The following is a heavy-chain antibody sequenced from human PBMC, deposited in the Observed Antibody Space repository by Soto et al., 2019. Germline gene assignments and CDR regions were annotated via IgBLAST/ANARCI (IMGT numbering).Heavy chain of an antibody. CDR2: ISSSTGYI. D-gene: IGHD2-15*01. V-gene: IGHV3-21*01. Sequence: EVQLVESGGGLVKPGGSLRLSCAASGFTFSSYSMNWVRQAPGKGLEWVSSISSSTGYIYYADSVKGRFTISRDNAKNSLYLQMNSLRAADTAVYYCAKMGYGGNYYYGMDVWGQGTTVTVSS. CDR3: AKMGYGGNYYYGMDV. CDR1: GFTFSSYS. J-gene: IGHJ6*02.